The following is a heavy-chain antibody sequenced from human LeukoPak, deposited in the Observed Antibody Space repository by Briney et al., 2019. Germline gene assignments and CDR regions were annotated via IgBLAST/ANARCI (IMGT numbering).Heavy chain of an antibody. V-gene: IGHV3-30*03. CDR1: GFTFSSYG. J-gene: IGHJ4*02. CDR2: ISYDGSNK. D-gene: IGHD2-21*02. Sequence: GRSLRLSCAASGFTFSSYGMHWVRQAPGKGLEWVAVISYDGSNKYYADSVKGRFTISRDNSKNTLYLQMNSLRAEDTAVYYCAILLAYCGGDCYSGASAHPAPHPHWGQGTLVTVSS. CDR3: AILLAYCGGDCYSGASAHPAPHPH.